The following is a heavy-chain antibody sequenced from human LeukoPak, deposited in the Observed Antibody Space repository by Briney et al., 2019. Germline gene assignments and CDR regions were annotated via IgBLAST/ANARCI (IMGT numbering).Heavy chain of an antibody. CDR1: GFTFSSYS. CDR2: ISSSSSTI. J-gene: IGHJ4*02. CDR3: ARDLWGSYRTYYFDY. D-gene: IGHD3-16*02. Sequence: GGSLRLSCAASGFTFSSYSMNWVRQAPGKGLEWVSYISSSSSTIYYADSVKGRFTISRDNAKNSLYLQMNSLRAEDTAVYYCARDLWGSYRTYYFDYWGQGTLVTVSS. V-gene: IGHV3-48*04.